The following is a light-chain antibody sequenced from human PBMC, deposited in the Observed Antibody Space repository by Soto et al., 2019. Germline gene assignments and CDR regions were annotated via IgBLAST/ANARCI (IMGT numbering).Light chain of an antibody. J-gene: IGKJ5*01. V-gene: IGKV3-11*01. CDR1: QSVSSY. CDR3: QQHNNWPPSIT. CDR2: DAS. Sequence: EIVLTQSPATLSLSPGERATFSCRASQSVSSYLAWYQQKPGQAPRLLIYDASTRATGIAARFSGSGSRTDFTLTISSLEPDDFAVYYCQQHNNWPPSITFGQGTRLEIK.